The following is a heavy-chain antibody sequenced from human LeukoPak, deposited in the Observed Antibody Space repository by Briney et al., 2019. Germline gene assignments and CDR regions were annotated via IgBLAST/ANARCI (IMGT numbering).Heavy chain of an antibody. V-gene: IGHV3-7*04. J-gene: IGHJ4*02. D-gene: IGHD5-24*01. CDR1: GFTFSNSY. CDR3: ARGDGWLVDY. CDR2: IKQDGIEK. Sequence: QPGGSLRLSCAASGFTFSNSYMTWFRQPPGKGLEWVANIKQDGIEKFHLDSVRGRFTVSRDNAKDSLFLQMNSLTAEDTAVYYCARGDGWLVDYWGQGTLVTVSS.